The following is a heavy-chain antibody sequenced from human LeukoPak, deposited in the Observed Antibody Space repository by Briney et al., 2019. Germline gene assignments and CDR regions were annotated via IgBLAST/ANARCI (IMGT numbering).Heavy chain of an antibody. CDR1: GFTFDDYA. CDR3: AKAYSPYYYDSSGYSSPFDY. D-gene: IGHD3-22*01. CDR2: ISWDSGSI. J-gene: IGHJ4*02. Sequence: GRSLRLSCAASGFTFDDYAMLWVRQAPGKGLEWVSGISWDSGSIGYADSVKGRFTISRDNAKNSLYLQMNSLRAEDTALYYCAKAYSPYYYDSSGYSSPFDYWGQGTLVTVSS. V-gene: IGHV3-9*01.